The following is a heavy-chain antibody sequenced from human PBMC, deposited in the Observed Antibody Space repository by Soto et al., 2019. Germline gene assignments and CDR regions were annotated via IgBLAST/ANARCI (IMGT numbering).Heavy chain of an antibody. J-gene: IGHJ4*02. Sequence: GGSLRLSCAASGFTFSSYAMHWVRQAPGKGLEWVAVISYDGSNKYYADSVKGRFTISRDNSKNTLYLQMNSLRAEDTAVYYCAREYEDYYDSSGYYPPGYWGQGTLVTVSS. CDR2: ISYDGSNK. V-gene: IGHV3-30-3*01. D-gene: IGHD3-22*01. CDR3: AREYEDYYDSSGYYPPGY. CDR1: GFTFSSYA.